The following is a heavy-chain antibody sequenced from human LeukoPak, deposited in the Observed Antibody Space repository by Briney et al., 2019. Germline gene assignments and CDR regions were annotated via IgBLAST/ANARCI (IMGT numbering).Heavy chain of an antibody. Sequence: PSETLSLTCTVSGGSISGYYWSWIRQPPGKGLEWIGYIYTSGSTSYNPSLKSRVTISVDTSKNQFSLTLSSVTAADTAVYYCARGGSSWYGYYYYMDVWGKGTTVTVSS. CDR2: IYTSGST. J-gene: IGHJ6*03. CDR1: GGSISGYY. V-gene: IGHV4-4*09. D-gene: IGHD6-13*01. CDR3: ARGGSSWYGYYYYMDV.